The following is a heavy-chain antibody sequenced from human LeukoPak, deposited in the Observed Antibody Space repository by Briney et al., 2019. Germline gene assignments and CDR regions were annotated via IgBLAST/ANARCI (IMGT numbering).Heavy chain of an antibody. Sequence: PSQTLSLTCTVSGGSISGYYWSWIRQPLGKGLEWIAYIYYSGSTTYNPSLKSRVTVSVDTSKNQFSLKLRSVTAADTAVYYCARRGVAAIFDPWGQGTLVTVSS. J-gene: IGHJ5*02. CDR2: IYYSGST. V-gene: IGHV4-59*08. D-gene: IGHD6-6*01. CDR1: GGSISGYY. CDR3: ARRGVAAIFDP.